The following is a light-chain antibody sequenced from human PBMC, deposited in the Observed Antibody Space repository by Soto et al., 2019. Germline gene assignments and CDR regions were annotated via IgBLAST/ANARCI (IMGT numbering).Light chain of an antibody. CDR3: KQYNNWAT. Sequence: DIQMTQSPYSLSASVGDRVTITCRASQSIGRWLAWYQQKPGKAPNLLIHDASNLQSGVPSRFTGSGSGTEFTLTISSLQPDDVATYYCKQYNNWATFGGGTKV. CDR2: DAS. V-gene: IGKV1-5*01. CDR1: QSIGRW. J-gene: IGKJ4*01.